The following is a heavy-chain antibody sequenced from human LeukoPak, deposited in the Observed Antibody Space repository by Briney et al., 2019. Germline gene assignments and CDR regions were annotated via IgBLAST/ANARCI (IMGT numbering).Heavy chain of an antibody. CDR3: ARVSVCSSTSCYSVFDY. CDR2: ISWNSGSI. Sequence: GGSLRLSCAASGFTFDDYAMHWVRQAPGKGLEWVSGISWNSGSIGYADSVKGRFTISRDNAKNTLHLQMNRLRAEDTAVYYCARVSVCSSTSCYSVFDYLGQGTLVTVSS. D-gene: IGHD2-2*01. J-gene: IGHJ4*02. V-gene: IGHV3-9*01. CDR1: GFTFDDYA.